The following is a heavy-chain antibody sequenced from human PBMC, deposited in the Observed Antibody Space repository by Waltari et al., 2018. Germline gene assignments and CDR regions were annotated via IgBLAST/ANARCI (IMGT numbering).Heavy chain of an antibody. CDR3: TTDNGSVMDWYFDL. Sequence: EVQLVESGGGLVKPGGSLRLSCAASGFTFSNAWMSWVRQAPGKGLEWVGRIKSKTDGGTTDYAAPVKGRFTISRDDSKNTLYLQMNSLKTEDTAVYYCTTDNGSVMDWYFDLWGRGTLVTVSS. CDR2: IKSKTDGGTT. CDR1: GFTFSNAW. D-gene: IGHD2-8*01. J-gene: IGHJ2*01. V-gene: IGHV3-15*01.